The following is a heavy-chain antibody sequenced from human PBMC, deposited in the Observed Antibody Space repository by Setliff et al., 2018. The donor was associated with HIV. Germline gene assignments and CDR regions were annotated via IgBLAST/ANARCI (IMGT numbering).Heavy chain of an antibody. CDR1: GGSISSHY. D-gene: IGHD4-17*01. CDR3: ARDWRAYGVLGS. V-gene: IGHV4-4*08. CDR2: VYYTGST. Sequence: PSETLSLTCTVSGGSISSHYWNWIRQPPGKALEWLGIVYYTGSTNYNPSLKSRVAMSVDTSRNQFSLKLTSVTAADTAVYYCARDWRAYGVLGSWGQGMLVTVSS. J-gene: IGHJ4*02.